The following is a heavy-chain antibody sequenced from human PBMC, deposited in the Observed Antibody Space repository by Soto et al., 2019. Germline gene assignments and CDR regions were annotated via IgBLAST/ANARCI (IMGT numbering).Heavy chain of an antibody. V-gene: IGHV4-31*03. J-gene: IGHJ5*02. CDR2: IYYSGST. Sequence: PSETLSLTCTVSGGSISSGGYYWSWIRQHPGKGLEWIGYIYYSGSTYYNPSLKSRVTISVDTSKNQFSLKLSSVTAADTAVYYCARVVVDRVTTNNWFDPWGQGTLVTVSS. CDR3: ARVVVDRVTTNNWFDP. D-gene: IGHD5-12*01. CDR1: GGSISSGGYY.